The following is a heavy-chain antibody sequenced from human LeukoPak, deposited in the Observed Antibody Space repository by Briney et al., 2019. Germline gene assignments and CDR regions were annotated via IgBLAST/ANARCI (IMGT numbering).Heavy chain of an antibody. Sequence: GGSLRLSCAASGFTFSDHHMDWVRQAPGKGLEWVGRTKNKNRSYTTEYAASVKGRFTISRDNSKNTLYLQMNSLRAEDTAVYYCARPTYSSGWIAEYFQHWGQGTLVTVSS. CDR2: TKNKNRSYTT. D-gene: IGHD6-19*01. V-gene: IGHV3-72*01. CDR3: ARPTYSSGWIAEYFQH. CDR1: GFTFSDHH. J-gene: IGHJ1*01.